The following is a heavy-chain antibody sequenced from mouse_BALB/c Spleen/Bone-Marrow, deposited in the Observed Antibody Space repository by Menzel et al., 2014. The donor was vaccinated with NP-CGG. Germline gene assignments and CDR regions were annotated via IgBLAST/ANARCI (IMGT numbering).Heavy chain of an antibody. V-gene: IGHV14-3*02. Sequence: EVQLVESGAELVKPGASVKLSCTASGFNIKDTYMHWVKQRPEQGLDWIGRIDPANGNTKYDPKFQGKATITADTSSNAAYLQLSSLTSEDTAVYNCAREDYGNSYAMDYWGQGTSVTVSS. D-gene: IGHD2-1*01. J-gene: IGHJ4*01. CDR1: GFNIKDTY. CDR3: AREDYGNSYAMDY. CDR2: IDPANGNT.